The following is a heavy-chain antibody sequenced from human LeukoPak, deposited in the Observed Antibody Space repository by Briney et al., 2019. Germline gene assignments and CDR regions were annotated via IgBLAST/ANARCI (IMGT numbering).Heavy chain of an antibody. D-gene: IGHD3-22*01. CDR1: GFSLSAYW. V-gene: IGHV3-7*01. CDR3: ARDPQYSYDDTGTFDS. CDR2: INRDGSQK. J-gene: IGHJ4*02. Sequence: GGSLRLSCAASGFSLSAYWMTWVRQAPGKGLEWVANINRDGSQKNHVDSVKGRFTISRDNAKNSLYLQMNSLRAEDTAVYYCARDPQYSYDDTGTFDSWGQGTLVTVSS.